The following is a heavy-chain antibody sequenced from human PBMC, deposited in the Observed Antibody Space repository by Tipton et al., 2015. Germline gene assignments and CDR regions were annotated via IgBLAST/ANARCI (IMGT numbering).Heavy chain of an antibody. J-gene: IGHJ4*02. CDR2: ISYNGDHI. V-gene: IGHV3-23*01. CDR1: GLTFGTYS. D-gene: IGHD5-24*01. CDR3: ARGATLITRCLDY. Sequence: SLRLSCAASGLTFGTYSMAWVRQAPGKGLEWVSIISYNGDHIYYADSVKGRFTISRDNSKNTLYLQMSTLRAEDTATYYCARGATLITRCLDYWGQGNLVTVSS.